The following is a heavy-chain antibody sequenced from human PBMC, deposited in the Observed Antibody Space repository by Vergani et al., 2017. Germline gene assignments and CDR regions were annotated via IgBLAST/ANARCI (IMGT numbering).Heavy chain of an antibody. Sequence: QVQLAQSGAEVKKPGASVKASCKAAGYTFTSYDINWVRQATGQGLEWMGWMNPNSGNTGYAQKFQGRVTMTRKTSISTAYMELSSLRSDDTAVYYCGTGRGIYWGQGTLVTVSS. J-gene: IGHJ4*02. D-gene: IGHD6-13*01. CDR2: MNPNSGNT. V-gene: IGHV1-8*01. CDR1: GYTFTSYD. CDR3: GTGRGIY.